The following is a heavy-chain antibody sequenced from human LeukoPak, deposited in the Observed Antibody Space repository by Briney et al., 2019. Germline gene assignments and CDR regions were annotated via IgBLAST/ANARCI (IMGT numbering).Heavy chain of an antibody. Sequence: SETLSLTCTVSGGSISSGSYYWSWIRQPAGKGLEWIGRIYTSGSTNYNPSLKSRVTISVDTSKNQFSLKLSSVTAADTAVYYCARGRGPLRRAFDIWGQGTMVTVSS. V-gene: IGHV4-61*02. J-gene: IGHJ3*02. CDR2: IYTSGST. CDR1: GGSISSGSYY. CDR3: ARGRGPLRRAFDI.